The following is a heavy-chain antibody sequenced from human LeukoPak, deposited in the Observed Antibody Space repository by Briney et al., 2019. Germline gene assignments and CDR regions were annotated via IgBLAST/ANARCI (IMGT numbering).Heavy chain of an antibody. Sequence: SETLSLTCTVSGGSISSSSYYWGWIRQPPGKGLEWIGSIYYSGSTYYNPSLKSRVTISVDTSKNQFSVKLSSVTAADTAVYYCARDDGSYSKGIDYWGQGTLVTVSS. CDR1: GGSISSSSYY. J-gene: IGHJ4*02. CDR3: ARDDGSYSKGIDY. V-gene: IGHV4-39*07. CDR2: IYYSGST. D-gene: IGHD1-26*01.